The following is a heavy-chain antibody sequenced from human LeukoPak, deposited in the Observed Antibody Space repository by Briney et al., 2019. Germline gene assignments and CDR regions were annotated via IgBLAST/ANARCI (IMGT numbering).Heavy chain of an antibody. J-gene: IGHJ4*02. CDR3: TRGWDS. Sequence: ASVKVSCKATGYTFIYYDINWVRQAPGQGLEWMGWMNPYSDDADYAQEFPGRFAITLNTSITTASMELSSPGFEDTAVYFCTRGWDSGGRGTLVTVSS. CDR1: GYTFIYYD. CDR2: MNPYSDDA. V-gene: IGHV1-8*01.